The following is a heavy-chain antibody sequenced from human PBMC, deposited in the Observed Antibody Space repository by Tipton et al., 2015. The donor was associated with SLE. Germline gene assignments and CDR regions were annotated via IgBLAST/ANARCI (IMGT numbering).Heavy chain of an antibody. J-gene: IGHJ5*02. V-gene: IGHV4-4*08. CDR2: IYTSGST. D-gene: IGHD6-25*01. CDR3: ARDRVYSSGIDP. Sequence: TLSLTCTVSGGSISSYYWSWIRQPPGKGLEWIGYIYTSGSTNYNPSLKSRVTISVDTSKNQFSLKLSSVTAADTAVYYCARDRVYSSGIDPWGQGTPVTVSS. CDR1: GGSISSYY.